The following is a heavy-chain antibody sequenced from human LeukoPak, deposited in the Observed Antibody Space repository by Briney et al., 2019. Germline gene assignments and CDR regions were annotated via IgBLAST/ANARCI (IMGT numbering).Heavy chain of an antibody. V-gene: IGHV3-30-3*01. CDR1: GFTFSSYA. CDR2: ISYDGSNK. Sequence: GGSLRLSCAASGFTFSSYAMHWVRQAPGKGLEWVAVISYDGSNKYYADSVKGRFTISRDNSKNTLYLQMNSLRADDTAVYYCARARRVVRASDYWGQGTLVTVSS. J-gene: IGHJ4*02. CDR3: ARARRVVRASDY. D-gene: IGHD3-10*01.